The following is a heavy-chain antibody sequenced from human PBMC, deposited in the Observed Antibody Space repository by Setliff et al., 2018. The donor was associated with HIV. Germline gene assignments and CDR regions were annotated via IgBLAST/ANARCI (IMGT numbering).Heavy chain of an antibody. D-gene: IGHD3-22*01. V-gene: IGHV4-39*01. CDR3: ARHGITKIVVATPDTIDY. CDR1: GGSISSSNYY. J-gene: IGHJ4*02. Sequence: PSETLSLTCTASGGSISSSNYYWGWIRQPPGKGLEWIGSIYYSGNTYYNPSPKSRVTIPVDTSKNQFSLKLTSVTAADTAVYYCARHGITKIVVATPDTIDYWGQGTLVTVSS. CDR2: IYYSGNT.